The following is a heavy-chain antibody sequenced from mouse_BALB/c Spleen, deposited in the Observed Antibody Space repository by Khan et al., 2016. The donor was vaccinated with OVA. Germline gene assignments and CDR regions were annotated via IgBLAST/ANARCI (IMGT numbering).Heavy chain of an antibody. CDR2: IDPANGNT. Sequence: VQLKQSGAELVKPGASVKLSCTASGFNIKDTYMHWVKQRPEQGLEWIGRIDPANGNTKYDPKFQGKATITADTSSNTAYLQLSSLTSGDTAVYYCARDYWDVFAYWGQGTLVTVSA. V-gene: IGHV14-3*02. CDR1: GFNIKDTY. J-gene: IGHJ3*01. CDR3: ARDYWDVFAY. D-gene: IGHD4-1*01.